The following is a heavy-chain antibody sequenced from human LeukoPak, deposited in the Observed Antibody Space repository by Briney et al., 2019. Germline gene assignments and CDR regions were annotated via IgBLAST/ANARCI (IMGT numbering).Heavy chain of an antibody. D-gene: IGHD4-17*01. CDR3: AKGRLRDYFDY. V-gene: IGHV3-23*01. J-gene: IGHJ4*02. CDR2: ITGSGGST. Sequence: GGSLRLSCTASGFTFNLYAMTWVRQAPGKGLEWVSAITGSGGSTYYADSVKGRFTISRDNSKNTVYLQMNSLRAEDTAVYYCAKGRLRDYFDYWGQGTLVTVSS. CDR1: GFTFNLYA.